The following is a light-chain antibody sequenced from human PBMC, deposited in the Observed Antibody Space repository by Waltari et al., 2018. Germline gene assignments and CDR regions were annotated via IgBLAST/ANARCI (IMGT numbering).Light chain of an antibody. V-gene: IGLV2-11*01. CDR2: EVS. CDR3: SSYAGSNTLV. Sequence: QAAPTQPPSVSGSPGQSVTISCSATSSDIGYYNAVSWYQQHPGKAPKLMIYEVSKRPSGVSDRFSDSKSGNTASLTISGVQTEDEADYYCSSYAGSNTLVFGGGTRLTVL. J-gene: IGLJ2*01. CDR1: SSDIGYYNA.